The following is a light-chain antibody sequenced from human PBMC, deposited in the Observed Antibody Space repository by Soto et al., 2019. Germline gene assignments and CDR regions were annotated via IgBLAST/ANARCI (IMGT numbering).Light chain of an antibody. CDR3: QQTTSFPLP. Sequence: DIQMTQSPSFVSASVGARVTITCRASQGISSWLAWYQHRPGRAPKLLIHAASNLESGVPARFSGRGSGTDFTLTISILQPEDFAAYYCQQTTSFPLPFVGGTKVEIK. CDR2: AAS. V-gene: IGKV1-12*01. CDR1: QGISSW. J-gene: IGKJ4*01.